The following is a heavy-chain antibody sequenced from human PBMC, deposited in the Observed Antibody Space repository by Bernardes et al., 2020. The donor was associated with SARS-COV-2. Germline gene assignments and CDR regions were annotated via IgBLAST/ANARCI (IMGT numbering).Heavy chain of an antibody. V-gene: IGHV4-31*03. J-gene: IGHJ5*02. CDR2: IYYSGIT. D-gene: IGHD3-3*01. Sequence: SETLSLTCSVSGGSISSVGYYWSWLRQHPGKGLEWIGYIYYSGITYYNPSLKSRVTISVDTSKNRFSLKLSSVTAADTAVYYCARTTTTFGVLIAWFDPWGPGTLVTVSS. CDR1: GGSISSVGYY. CDR3: ARTTTTFGVLIAWFDP.